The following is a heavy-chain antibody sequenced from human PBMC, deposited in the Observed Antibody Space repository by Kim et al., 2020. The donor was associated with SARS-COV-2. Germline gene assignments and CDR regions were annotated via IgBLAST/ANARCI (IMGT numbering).Heavy chain of an antibody. Sequence: ASVKVSCKVSVYTLIELSLYWVRQAPGKGLEWMGGFDPEDGKTIYAQKFQGRVTMTEDTSTDTAYMELSSLRSEDTAFYYCATAAVAGTPDWFDPWGQGTLVTVSS. V-gene: IGHV1-24*01. CDR3: ATAAVAGTPDWFDP. CDR1: VYTLIELS. J-gene: IGHJ5*02. CDR2: FDPEDGKT. D-gene: IGHD6-19*01.